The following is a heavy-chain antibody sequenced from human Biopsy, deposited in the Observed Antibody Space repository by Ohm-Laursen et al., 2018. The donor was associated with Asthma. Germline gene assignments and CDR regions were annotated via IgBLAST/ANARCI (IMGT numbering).Heavy chain of an antibody. CDR3: ARAQDYYDSRGYYRSFDY. CDR2: IYYSGGT. CDR1: YGSITSGGYY. D-gene: IGHD3-22*01. J-gene: IGHJ4*02. V-gene: IGHV4-31*11. Sequence: TLSLTCAVSYGSITSGGYYWNWIRQHPGKGLERVGVIYYSGGTYYNPSLKSRVSISIDTSKNQFSLKLSSVTAADTAVYYCARAQDYYDSRGYYRSFDYWGQGTLVTVSS.